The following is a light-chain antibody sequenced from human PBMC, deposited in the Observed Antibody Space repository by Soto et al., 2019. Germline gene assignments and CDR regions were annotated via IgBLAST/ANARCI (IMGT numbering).Light chain of an antibody. CDR2: AAS. J-gene: IGKJ1*01. CDR1: QGISNY. V-gene: IGKV1-27*01. Sequence: DIQMTQSPSSLSASVGDRVTITCRASQGISNYLAWYQQKPGKVPKLLIYAASTLQSGVPSRFSGSGSGTDFTLIISSLQPEDVATYYCQKYNSAPWTFCQGTKVEIK. CDR3: QKYNSAPWT.